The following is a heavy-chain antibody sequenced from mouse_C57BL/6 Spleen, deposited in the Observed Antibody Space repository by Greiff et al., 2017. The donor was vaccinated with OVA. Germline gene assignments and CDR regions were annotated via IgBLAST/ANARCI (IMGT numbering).Heavy chain of an antibody. D-gene: IGHD1-1*01. CDR1: GYTFTSYW. J-gene: IGHJ2*01. Sequence: QVQLQQPGAELVRPGSSVKLSCKASGYTFTSYWMHWVKQRPIQGLEWIGNIDPSDSETHYNQKFKDKATLTVDKSSSTAYMQLSSLTSEESAVYYCAKGAYYGAGYLDYWGQGTTLTVSS. V-gene: IGHV1-52*01. CDR3: AKGAYYGAGYLDY. CDR2: IDPSDSET.